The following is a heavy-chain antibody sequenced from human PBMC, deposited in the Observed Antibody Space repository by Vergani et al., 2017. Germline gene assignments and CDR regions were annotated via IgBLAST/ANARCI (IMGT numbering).Heavy chain of an antibody. CDR1: GGSFSGYY. Sequence: QVQLQQWGAGLLKPSETLSLTCAVYGGSFSGYYWSWIRQPPGKGLEWIGEINHSGSTNYNPSLKSRVTISVDTSKNQFSLKLSSVTAADTAVYYCAKTSGYSGYDVNDYWGQGTLVTVSS. CDR2: INHSGST. V-gene: IGHV4-34*01. CDR3: AKTSGYSGYDVNDY. J-gene: IGHJ4*02. D-gene: IGHD5-12*01.